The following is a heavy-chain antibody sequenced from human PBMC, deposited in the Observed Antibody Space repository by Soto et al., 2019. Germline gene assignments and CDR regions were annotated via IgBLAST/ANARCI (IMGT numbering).Heavy chain of an antibody. CDR1: GFTFSSYL. CDR3: ARVRMAGDFDI. J-gene: IGHJ3*02. V-gene: IGHV3-74*01. Sequence: GGSLRLSCSASGFTFSSYLMHWVRQAPGKGLVWVSRINSDGSSTTYADSVKGRFTISRDSAKNTLYLQMNSLRAEDTAVYYCARVRMAGDFDIWGQGTMVTVSS. D-gene: IGHD6-19*01. CDR2: INSDGSST.